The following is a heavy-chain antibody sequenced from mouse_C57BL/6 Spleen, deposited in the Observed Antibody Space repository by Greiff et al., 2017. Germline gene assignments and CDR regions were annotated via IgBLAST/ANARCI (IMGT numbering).Heavy chain of an antibody. CDR2: INPNNGGT. D-gene: IGHD1-1*02. V-gene: IGHV1-26*01. CDR1: GYTFTDYY. J-gene: IGHJ4*01. Sequence: VQLQQSGPELVKPGASVKISCKASGYTFTDYYMNWVKQSHGKSLEWIGDINPNNGGTSYNQKFKGKATLTVDKSSSTAYMELRSLTSEDSAVYYCARWGGGYYAMDYWGQGTSVTVSS. CDR3: ARWGGGYYAMDY.